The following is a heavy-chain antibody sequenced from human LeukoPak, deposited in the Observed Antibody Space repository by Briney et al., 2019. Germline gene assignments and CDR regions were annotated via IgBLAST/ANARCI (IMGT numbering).Heavy chain of an antibody. V-gene: IGHV4-39*01. D-gene: IGHD2/OR15-2a*01. Sequence: PSETLSLTCTVSGGSISSSSYYWGWIRQPPGKGLEWIGSIYYSGSTYYTPSLKSRVTISVDTSKNQFSLKLSSVTAADTAVYYCARHVIRLPHAGFTFDIWGQGSMVTVSS. CDR2: IYYSGST. J-gene: IGHJ3*02. CDR1: GGSISSSSYY. CDR3: ARHVIRLPHAGFTFDI.